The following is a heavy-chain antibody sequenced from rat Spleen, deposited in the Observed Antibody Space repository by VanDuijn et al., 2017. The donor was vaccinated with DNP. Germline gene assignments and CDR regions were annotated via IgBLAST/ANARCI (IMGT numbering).Heavy chain of an antibody. Sequence: EVQLVESGGGLVQPGRSLKLSCAASGFSFNNYDMAWVRQVPPKGLEWVASISPTDGTTKYRDSVKGRFTVSRDNVKSSLYLQMDSLRSEDTATYYCARSNFGFDYWGQGVMVTVSS. CDR3: ARSNFGFDY. V-gene: IGHV5-25*01. CDR2: ISPTDGTT. CDR1: GFSFNNYD. J-gene: IGHJ2*01. D-gene: IGHD1-11*01.